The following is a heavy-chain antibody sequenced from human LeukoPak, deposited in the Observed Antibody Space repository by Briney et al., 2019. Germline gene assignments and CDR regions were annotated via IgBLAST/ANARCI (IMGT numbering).Heavy chain of an antibody. CDR2: ISSSSSYI. Sequence: GGSLRLSCAASGFTFSSCTMNWVRQAPGKGLEWVSSISSSSSYIYYADSVKGRFTISRDNSKNTLYLQMNSLRAEDTAVYYCAKGVAYYYGSGSYIDYWGQGTLVTVSS. CDR1: GFTFSSCT. V-gene: IGHV3-21*04. D-gene: IGHD3-10*01. CDR3: AKGVAYYYGSGSYIDY. J-gene: IGHJ4*02.